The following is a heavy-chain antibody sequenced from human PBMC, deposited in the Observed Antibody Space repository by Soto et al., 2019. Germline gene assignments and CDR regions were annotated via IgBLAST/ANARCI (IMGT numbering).Heavy chain of an antibody. CDR2: IDYVGST. Sequence: SETLSLTCSVSGGSINSRYWSWIRQPPGKGLEWIGYIDYVGSTNYAPSLQSRVTMSVDTSKNQVSLKLRYVTAADTAVYYCARDPLDYYFDYWGQGTLVTVS. CDR1: GGSINSRY. V-gene: IGHV4-59*11. D-gene: IGHD3-16*02. J-gene: IGHJ4*02. CDR3: ARDPLDYYFDY.